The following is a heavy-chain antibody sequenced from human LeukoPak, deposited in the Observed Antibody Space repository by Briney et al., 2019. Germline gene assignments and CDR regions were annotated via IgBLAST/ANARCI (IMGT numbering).Heavy chain of an antibody. CDR3: ARRLPGEVYQNWFDP. D-gene: IGHD3-16*01. CDR1: GGSISSYY. J-gene: IGHJ5*02. CDR2: IYYSGST. Sequence: SETLSLTCTVSGGSISSYYWSWIRQPPGKGLEWIGYIYYSGSTNYNPSLKSRVTISVDTSKNQFSLKLSSVTAADTAVYYCARRLPGEVYQNWFDPWGQGTLVTVSS. V-gene: IGHV4-59*08.